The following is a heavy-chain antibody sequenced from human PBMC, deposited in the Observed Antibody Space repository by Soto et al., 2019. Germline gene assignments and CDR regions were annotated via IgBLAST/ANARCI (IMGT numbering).Heavy chain of an antibody. D-gene: IGHD3-22*01. CDR2: ISYGGGTT. J-gene: IGHJ4*02. CDR3: AKNPGYYYDSTGYHFDY. V-gene: IGHV3-23*01. Sequence: GSLRLSCAASEFTFSNYTMSWVRQAPGKGLEWVSAISYGGGTTYYADSVKGRFTISRDNSKNTLYLQMNSLRAEDTAVYYCAKNPGYYYDSTGYHFDYWGQGTLVTVSS. CDR1: EFTFSNYT.